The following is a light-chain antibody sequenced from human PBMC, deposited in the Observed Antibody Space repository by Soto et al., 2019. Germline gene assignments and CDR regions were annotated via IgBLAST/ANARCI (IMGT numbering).Light chain of an antibody. J-gene: IGLJ2*01. CDR1: STYVGGYNY. CDR2: DVS. V-gene: IGLV2-14*03. Sequence: QSALTQPASVSGSPGQSITISCTGTSTYVGGYNYVSWYQQHPGKAPKVLIYDVSNRPSGVSNRFSGSKSGNTASLTISGLQAEDEADYSCSSYTRTSTLVFGGGTKLTVL. CDR3: SSYTRTSTLV.